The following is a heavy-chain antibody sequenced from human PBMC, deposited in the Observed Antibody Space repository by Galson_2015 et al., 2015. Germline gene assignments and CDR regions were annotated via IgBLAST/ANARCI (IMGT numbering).Heavy chain of an antibody. CDR2: INSDGSST. CDR3: ARDIGGALYGMDV. J-gene: IGHJ6*02. Sequence: SLRLSCAASGFTFSSYWMHWVRQAPGKGLVWVSRINSDGSSTSYADSVKGRFTISRDNAKNTLYLQMNSLRAEDTAVYYCARDIGGALYGMDVWGQGTTVTVSS. D-gene: IGHD1-26*01. CDR1: GFTFSSYW. V-gene: IGHV3-74*01.